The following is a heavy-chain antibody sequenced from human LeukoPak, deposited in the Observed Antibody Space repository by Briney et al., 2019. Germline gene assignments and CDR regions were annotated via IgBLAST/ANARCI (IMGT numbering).Heavy chain of an antibody. CDR3: AKDAGFLEWLLLDY. J-gene: IGHJ4*02. CDR2: IRYDGSNK. V-gene: IGHV3-30*02. CDR1: GFTFSSYG. Sequence: GRSLRLSCAASGFTFSSYGMHWVRQAPGKGLEWVAFIRYDGSNKYYADSVKGRFTISRDNSKNTLYLQMNSLRAEDTAVYYCAKDAGFLEWLLLDYWGQGTLVTVSS. D-gene: IGHD3-3*01.